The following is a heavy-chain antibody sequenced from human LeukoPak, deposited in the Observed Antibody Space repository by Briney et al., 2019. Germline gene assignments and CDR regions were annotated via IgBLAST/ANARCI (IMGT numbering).Heavy chain of an antibody. J-gene: IGHJ3*02. CDR3: ARDPNGDYIGAFDM. CDR1: GFTFSAYA. V-gene: IGHV3-23*01. Sequence: GGSLRLSCTASGFTFSAYAMMWVRQAPGKGPEWVSAIRGGGGSAFYAGSVKGRFTISRDNSKYTLFLQMNSLRAEDAAVYYCARDPNGDYIGAFDMWGPGTMVTVSS. CDR2: IRGGGGSA. D-gene: IGHD4-17*01.